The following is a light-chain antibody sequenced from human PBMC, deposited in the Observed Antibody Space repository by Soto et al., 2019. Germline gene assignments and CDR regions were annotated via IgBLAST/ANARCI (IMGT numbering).Light chain of an antibody. J-gene: IGKJ1*01. CDR1: QGIRHY. V-gene: IGKV1-5*01. CDR2: DAS. Sequence: DIQMTQSPSSLSASVGDRVTITCRASQGIRHYLAWYQQKPGKAPKLLIYDASTLESGVPSRFSGSGSGTEFSLTISGLQPDDFETYYCQQYNSYWGTFGEGTKVDI. CDR3: QQYNSYWGT.